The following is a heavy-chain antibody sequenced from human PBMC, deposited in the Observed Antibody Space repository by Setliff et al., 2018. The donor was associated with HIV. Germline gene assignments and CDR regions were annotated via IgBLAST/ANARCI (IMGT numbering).Heavy chain of an antibody. V-gene: IGHV4-38-2*02. D-gene: IGHD1-26*01. J-gene: IGHJ6*02. CDR1: GYSISSGYY. Sequence: PSETLSLTCAVSGYSISSGYYWGWIRQPPGKGLEWIGTMYHSGSTYYNPALRSRVTISVDTSKNQFSLKLSSVTAADTAVYYCARDSELGLNYHYGMDVWGQGTTVTVSS. CDR2: MYHSGST. CDR3: ARDSELGLNYHYGMDV.